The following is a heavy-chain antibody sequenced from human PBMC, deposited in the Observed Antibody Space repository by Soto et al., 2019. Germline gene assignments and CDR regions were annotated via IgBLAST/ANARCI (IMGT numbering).Heavy chain of an antibody. CDR2: INPSGGST. CDR3: ARGRGYSGSRTIDYYYYYMDV. V-gene: IGHV1-46*01. J-gene: IGHJ6*03. Sequence: ASVKVSCKASGYTFTSYYMHWVRQAPGQGLEWMGIINPSGGSTSYAQKFQGRVTMTRDTSTSTVYMELSSLRSEDTAVYYCARGRGYSGSRTIDYYYYYMDVWGKGTTVTVSS. D-gene: IGHD5-12*01. CDR1: GYTFTSYY.